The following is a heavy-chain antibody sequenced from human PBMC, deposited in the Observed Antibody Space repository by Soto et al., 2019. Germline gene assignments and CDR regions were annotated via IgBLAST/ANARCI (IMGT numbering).Heavy chain of an antibody. J-gene: IGHJ4*02. Sequence: PGGFLRLSCAASGFTFGDYWMNWVRQAPGKGLEWVANIKQDGSEKYYVDSVKGRCIVSRDNAKNSLYLQINSLRAEDTAVYYCARPLTTGWELLINAYWGQGALVTVSS. CDR2: IKQDGSEK. CDR1: GFTFGDYW. CDR3: ARPLTTGWELLINAY. V-gene: IGHV3-7*01. D-gene: IGHD1-26*01.